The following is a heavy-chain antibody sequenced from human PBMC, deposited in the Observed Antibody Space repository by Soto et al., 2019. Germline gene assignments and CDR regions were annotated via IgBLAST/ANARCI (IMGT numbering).Heavy chain of an antibody. CDR1: GYTFTSHD. Sequence: VRASGKASGYTFTSHDINWERLATGQGLEWMGWMNPNSGNTGYAQKFQGRVTMTRNTSISTAYMELSSLRSEDTAVYYCARGLSIAAPTSNYYYMDVWGKGTTVTVS. D-gene: IGHD6-6*01. CDR2: MNPNSGNT. J-gene: IGHJ6*03. CDR3: ARGLSIAAPTSNYYYMDV. V-gene: IGHV1-8*01.